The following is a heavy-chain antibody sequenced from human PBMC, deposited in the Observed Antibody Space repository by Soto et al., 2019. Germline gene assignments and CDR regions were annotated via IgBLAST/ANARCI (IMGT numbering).Heavy chain of an antibody. V-gene: IGHV4-34*01. Sequence: SETLSLTCAVYGGSFSGYYWSWIRQPPGKGLEWIGEINHSGSTNYNPSLKSRVTISVDTSKNHFSLKLSSVTAADTAVYYCARGRSFSNRFRWFDPGGQGTRVTVSS. CDR2: INHSGST. J-gene: IGHJ5*02. CDR1: GGSFSGYY. CDR3: ARGRSFSNRFRWFDP. D-gene: IGHD3-10*01.